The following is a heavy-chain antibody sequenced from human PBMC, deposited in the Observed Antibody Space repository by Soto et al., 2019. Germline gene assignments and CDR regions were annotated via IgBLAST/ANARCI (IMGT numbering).Heavy chain of an antibody. CDR3: ARHGNIVATIDFDY. V-gene: IGHV4-59*08. CDR1: GGSISSYY. CDR2: IYYSGST. J-gene: IGHJ4*02. D-gene: IGHD5-12*01. Sequence: SETLSLTCTVSGGSISSYYWSWIRQPPGKGLEWIGYIYYSGSTNYNPSLKSRVAISVDTSKNQFSLKLSSVTAADTAVYYCARHGNIVATIDFDYWGQGTLVTVSS.